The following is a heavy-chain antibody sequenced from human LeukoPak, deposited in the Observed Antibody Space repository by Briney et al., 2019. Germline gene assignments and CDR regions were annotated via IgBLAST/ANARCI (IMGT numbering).Heavy chain of an antibody. CDR3: ARDPITMVRGVMDV. CDR2: IYYSGST. V-gene: IGHV4-39*07. J-gene: IGHJ6*02. CDR1: GGSLSSSSYY. D-gene: IGHD3-10*01. Sequence: SETLSLTCTVSGGSLSSSSYYWGWIRQPPGKGLEWIGSIYYSGSTYYNPSLKSRVTISVDTSKNQFSLKLSSVTAADTAVYYCARDPITMVRGVMDVWGQGTTVTVSS.